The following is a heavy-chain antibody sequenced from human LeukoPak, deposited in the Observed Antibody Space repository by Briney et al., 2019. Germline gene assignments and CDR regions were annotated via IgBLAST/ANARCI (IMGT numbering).Heavy chain of an antibody. CDR3: ARALPYSSGWYGGFDY. J-gene: IGHJ4*02. CDR1: GYTFTGYY. Sequence: ASVTVSCKASGYTFTGYYMHWVRQAPGQGLEWMGWINPNSGGTNYAQKFQGRVTMTRDTSITTAYMELSRLRSDDTAVYYCARALPYSSGWYGGFDYWGQGTLVTVSS. D-gene: IGHD6-19*01. V-gene: IGHV1-2*02. CDR2: INPNSGGT.